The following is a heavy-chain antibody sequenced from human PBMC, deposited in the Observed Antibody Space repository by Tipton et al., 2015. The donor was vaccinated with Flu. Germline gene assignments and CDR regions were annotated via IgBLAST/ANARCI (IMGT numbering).Heavy chain of an antibody. J-gene: IGHJ4*02. CDR2: IYTTGST. CDR1: GGSFSSGSYY. CDR3: ARSPSYSGSGNYPYYFDF. V-gene: IGHV4-61*02. Sequence: TLSLTCSVSGGSFSSGSYYWTWIRQSAGKGLEWIGRIYTTGSTNYNPSLKTRVTLSVDRTENQFSLKLSSVTAADTAVYYCARSPSYSGSGNYPYYFDFWGQGPLVTVSS. D-gene: IGHD3-10*01.